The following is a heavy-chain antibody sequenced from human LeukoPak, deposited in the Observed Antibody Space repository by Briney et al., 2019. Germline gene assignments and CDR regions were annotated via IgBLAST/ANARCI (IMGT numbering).Heavy chain of an antibody. Sequence: GGSLRLSCAASGFTFSRDSMNWVRQAPGKGLEWISYISSSGSTIYYADSVQGRFTISRDNTKNSLCLQMNSPRAEDTAVYYCARDLSGYGGPTPLDYWGQGTLVTVSS. CDR3: ARDLSGYGGPTPLDY. CDR2: ISSSGSTI. D-gene: IGHD4-17*01. V-gene: IGHV3-48*04. J-gene: IGHJ4*02. CDR1: GFTFSRDS.